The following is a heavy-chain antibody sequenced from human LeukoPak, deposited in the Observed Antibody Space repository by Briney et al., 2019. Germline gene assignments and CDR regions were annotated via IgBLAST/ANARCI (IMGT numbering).Heavy chain of an antibody. J-gene: IGHJ4*02. CDR3: ARDGCGGDSLDY. CDR2: IIPIFGTA. CDR1: GGTFSSYA. D-gene: IGHD2-21*02. Sequence: SVKVSCKASGGTFSSYAISWVRQAPGQGLEWMGGIIPIFGTANYAQKFQGRVTITADESTSTAYMELSSLRSEDTAVYYCARDGCGGDSLDYWGQGTLVTVSS. V-gene: IGHV1-69*13.